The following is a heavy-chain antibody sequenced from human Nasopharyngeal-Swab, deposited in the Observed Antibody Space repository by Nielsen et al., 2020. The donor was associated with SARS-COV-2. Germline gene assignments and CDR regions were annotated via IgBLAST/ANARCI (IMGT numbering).Heavy chain of an antibody. D-gene: IGHD2-21*02. CDR3: ARGPAYCGGDCYFDY. Sequence: GGSLRLSCAASGFTFSSYWMSWVRQAPGKGLEWVANIKQDGSEEYYVDSVKGRFTISRDNAKNSLYLQMNSLRAEDTAVYYCARGPAYCGGDCYFDYWGQGTLVTVSS. CDR2: IKQDGSEE. J-gene: IGHJ4*02. CDR1: GFTFSSYW. V-gene: IGHV3-7*01.